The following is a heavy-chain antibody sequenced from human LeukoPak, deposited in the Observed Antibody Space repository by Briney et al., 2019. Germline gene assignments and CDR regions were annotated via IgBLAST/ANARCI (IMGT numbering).Heavy chain of an antibody. D-gene: IGHD2-21*01. J-gene: IGHJ3*02. CDR1: GFTHKSHP. CDR2: ISGSGGST. Sequence: GGPLTHSYAAWGFTHKSHPMMGPAHARGKAGEGVSAISGSGGSTYYADSVNGQFTISRDNSKNTLYLQMNSLRAEDTAVYYCAKDPGTIAFFDIWGQGTMVTVSS. CDR3: AKDPGTIAFFDI. V-gene: IGHV3-23*01.